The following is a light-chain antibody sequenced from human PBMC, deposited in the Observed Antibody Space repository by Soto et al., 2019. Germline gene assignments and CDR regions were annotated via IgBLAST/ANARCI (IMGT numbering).Light chain of an antibody. V-gene: IGKV3-15*01. CDR3: TQYNKWTPFT. J-gene: IGKJ3*01. Sequence: EIEMTQSPATLSVSPRERHTLSCRASQILRRVLAWYQQRPGQAPRLLIYDASTMAAGIPARFIGSGSGTDFTLHISSVPSLGFAVYNCTQYNKWTPFTFGPGATVDTK. CDR2: DAS. CDR1: QILRRV.